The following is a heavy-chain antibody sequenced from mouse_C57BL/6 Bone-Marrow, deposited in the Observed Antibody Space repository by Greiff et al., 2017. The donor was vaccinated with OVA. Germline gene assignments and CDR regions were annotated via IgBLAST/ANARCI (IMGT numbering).Heavy chain of an antibody. CDR3: ASEEYYGSSPLWYFDV. V-gene: IGHV2-6*01. CDR2: IWGVGST. Sequence: QVQLKESGPGLVAPSQSLSITCTVSGFSLTSYGVDWVRQPPGKGLEWLGVIWGVGSTNYNSALKSRLSISKDNSKSQVFLKMNSLQTDDTAMYYCASEEYYGSSPLWYFDVWGTGTTVTVSS. CDR1: GFSLTSYG. J-gene: IGHJ1*03. D-gene: IGHD1-1*01.